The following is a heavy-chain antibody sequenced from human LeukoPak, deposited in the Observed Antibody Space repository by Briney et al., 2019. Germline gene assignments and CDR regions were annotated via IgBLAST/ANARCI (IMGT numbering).Heavy chain of an antibody. CDR2: IYSSGSA. D-gene: IGHD1-1*01. Sequence: SETLSLTCTVSGVSMSNYYWSWFRQPAGKGLEWIGRIYSSGSANYNPSLKSRVTISVDTSQNQFSLKLNSVTAADTAVYYCARESALYTTINLYYFDYWGQGTLVTVSS. J-gene: IGHJ4*02. CDR1: GVSMSNYY. V-gene: IGHV4-4*07. CDR3: ARESALYTTINLYYFDY.